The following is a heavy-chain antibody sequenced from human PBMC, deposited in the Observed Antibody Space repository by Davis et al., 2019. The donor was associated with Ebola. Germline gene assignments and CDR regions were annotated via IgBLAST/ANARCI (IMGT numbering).Heavy chain of an antibody. V-gene: IGHV4-39*07. CDR2: IYHSGST. J-gene: IGHJ5*02. D-gene: IGHD1-26*01. CDR1: GGSISSSSYY. Sequence: SETLSLTCTVSGGSISSSSYYWGWIRQPPGKGLEWIGEIYHSGSTNYNPSLKSRVTISVDKSKNQFSLKLSSVTAADTAVYYCARVGWEPLGNWFDPWGQGTLVTVSS. CDR3: ARVGWEPLGNWFDP.